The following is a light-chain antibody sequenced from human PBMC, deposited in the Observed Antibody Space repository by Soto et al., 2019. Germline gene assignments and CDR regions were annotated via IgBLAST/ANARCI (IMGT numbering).Light chain of an antibody. J-gene: IGLJ2*01. CDR3: QVWDTISDLGI. Sequence: SYELTQPPSVSVAPGQTARITCGGNYIGRKSVNWYQQKPGQAPVLVVYDDGDRPSGIPERFSGSNSGNTATLTISRVEAGDEADYHCQVWDTISDLGIFGGGTKLTVL. V-gene: IGLV3-21*02. CDR1: YIGRKS. CDR2: DDG.